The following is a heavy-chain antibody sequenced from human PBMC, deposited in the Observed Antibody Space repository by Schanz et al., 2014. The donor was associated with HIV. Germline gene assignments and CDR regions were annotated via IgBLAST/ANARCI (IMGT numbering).Heavy chain of an antibody. V-gene: IGHV1-69*05. D-gene: IGHD6-6*01. CDR3: ARSETIAARPVWYFDL. CDR1: GGTFSNYA. CDR2: IIPIFGTT. Sequence: QVQLVQSGAEVKKPGASVKVSCKASGGTFSNYAISWVRQAPGQGLEWMGGIIPIFGTTNYAQKFQGRVTMTRDTSTSTVYMQLSSLRSEDTAVYYCARSETIAARPVWYFDLWGRGTLVTVSS. J-gene: IGHJ2*01.